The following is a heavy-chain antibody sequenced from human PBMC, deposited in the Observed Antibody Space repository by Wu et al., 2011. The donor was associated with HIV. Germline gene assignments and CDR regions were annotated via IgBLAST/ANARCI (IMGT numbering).Heavy chain of an antibody. D-gene: IGHD7-27*01. CDR1: GYTFTGYY. V-gene: IGHV1-2*02. CDR2: INPNSDGT. J-gene: IGHJ5*02. CDR3: ARVTGDLGWFDP. Sequence: QVQLVQSGAEVKKPGSSAKVSCKASGYTFTGYYMLWVRQAPGQGLEWMGWINPNSDGTNYAQKFQGRVTMTRDTSISTAYMELSRLRSDDTAVYYCARVTGDLGWFDPWGQGTLVTVSS.